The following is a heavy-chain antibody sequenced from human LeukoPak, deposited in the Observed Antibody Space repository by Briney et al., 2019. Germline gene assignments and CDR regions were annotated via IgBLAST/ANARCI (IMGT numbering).Heavy chain of an antibody. CDR1: GGTFSSYA. CDR3: ARDLLGYCSSTSCSTNWFDP. CDR2: ISAYNGNT. J-gene: IGHJ5*02. Sequence: GSSVKVSCKASGGTFSSYAISWVRQAPGQGLEWMGWISAYNGNTNYAQKPQGRVTMTTDTSTSTAYMELRSLRSDDTAVYYCARDLLGYCSSTSCSTNWFDPWGQGTLVTVSS. D-gene: IGHD2-2*01. V-gene: IGHV1-18*01.